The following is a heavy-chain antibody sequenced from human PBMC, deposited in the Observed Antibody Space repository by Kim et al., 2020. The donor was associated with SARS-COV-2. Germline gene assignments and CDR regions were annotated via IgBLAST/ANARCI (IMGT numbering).Heavy chain of an antibody. V-gene: IGHV3-11*01. J-gene: IGHJ4*02. CDR2: ISSSGSTI. D-gene: IGHD3-10*01. CDR1: GFTFSDYY. CDR3: ARDPHKKPYYGSGSFFY. Sequence: GGSLRLSCAASGFTFSDYYMSWIRQAPGKGLEWVSYISSSGSTIYYADSVKGRFTISRDNAKNSLYLQMNSLRAEDTAVYYCARDPHKKPYYGSGSFFYWGQGTLITVSS.